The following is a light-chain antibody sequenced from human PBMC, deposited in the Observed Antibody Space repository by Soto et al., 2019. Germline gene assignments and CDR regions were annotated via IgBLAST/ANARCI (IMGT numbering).Light chain of an antibody. Sequence: QSALMVPLKAVGAPGPSITISCPGARSDVGGYNYGSWDQQHPGKAPKRMIYGVSKRPSGVPYRFSGSKSGNTASLPVSGRQADGEAGNCCSSYAGSTGDFGTGTNVTIL. V-gene: IGLV2-8*01. CDR3: SSYAGSTGD. J-gene: IGLJ1*01. CDR2: GVS. CDR1: RSDVGGYNY.